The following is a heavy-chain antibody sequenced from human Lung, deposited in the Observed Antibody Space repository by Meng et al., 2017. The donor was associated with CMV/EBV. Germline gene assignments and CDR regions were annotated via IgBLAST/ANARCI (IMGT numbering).Heavy chain of an antibody. D-gene: IGHD3-16*01. CDR2: ISLDGSSK. V-gene: IGHV3-30-3*01. CDR3: AREGVYFDY. CDR1: GFTFSTHA. J-gene: IGHJ4*02. Sequence: SLKISCSASGFTFSTHAMHWVRQAPGKGLEWVALISLDGSSKYFADSVKGRFTISRDSSKNTLYLQMNTLRTEDTAIYFCAREGVYFDYWGQGTLVTVSS.